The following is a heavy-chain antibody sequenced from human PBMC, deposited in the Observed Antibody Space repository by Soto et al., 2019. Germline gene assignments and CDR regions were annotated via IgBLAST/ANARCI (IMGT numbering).Heavy chain of an antibody. CDR2: ISGSGGSA. CDR3: VREGSGWNSRGSFDF. D-gene: IGHD6-19*01. V-gene: IGHV3-23*01. J-gene: IGHJ3*01. CDR1: GFSFSNYA. Sequence: GGSLRLSCAASGFSFSNYAMNWVRQAPGKGLECVSVISGSGGSAYYADSVQGRFTISRDNSKNTLYMQMNSLRDEDTAIYYCVREGSGWNSRGSFDFWGRGTMVTVSS.